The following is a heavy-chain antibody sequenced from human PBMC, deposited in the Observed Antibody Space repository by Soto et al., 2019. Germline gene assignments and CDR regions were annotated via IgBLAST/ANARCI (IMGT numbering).Heavy chain of an antibody. V-gene: IGHV3-23*01. D-gene: IGHD6-25*01. CDR1: GFTFSSYA. CDR2: ISGSGGST. Sequence: GGSLRLSCAASGFTFSSYAMSWVRQAPGKGLVWVSAISGSGGSTYYADSVKGRFTISGDNSKNTLFLQMNSLRAEDTAVYYCARVWQRYYMDVWGKGTTVTVSS. J-gene: IGHJ6*03. CDR3: ARVWQRYYMDV.